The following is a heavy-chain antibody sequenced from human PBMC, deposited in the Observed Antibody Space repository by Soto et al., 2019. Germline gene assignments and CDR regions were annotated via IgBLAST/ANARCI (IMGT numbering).Heavy chain of an antibody. V-gene: IGHV4-31*03. J-gene: IGHJ6*02. Sequence: SETLSLTCTVSGGSISSGGYSWSWIRQHPGKGLEWIGYIYYSGSTYYNPSLKSRVTISVDTPKNQFSLKLSSVTAADTAVYYCARDLDDRSGPSGMDVWGQGTTVTVSS. D-gene: IGHD3-22*01. CDR1: GGSISSGGYS. CDR3: ARDLDDRSGPSGMDV. CDR2: IYYSGST.